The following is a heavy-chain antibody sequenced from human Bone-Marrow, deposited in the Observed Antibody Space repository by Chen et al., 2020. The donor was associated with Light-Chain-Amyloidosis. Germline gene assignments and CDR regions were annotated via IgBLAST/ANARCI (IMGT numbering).Heavy chain of an antibody. J-gene: IGHJ4*02. D-gene: IGHD1-26*01. CDR2: ISWKRASV. CDR1: GFTFDHSA. CDR3: TKDDSESRYRSPYYFAD. Sequence: EVQLVESGGGLVQPGRSLRLSCVASGFTFDHSAMHWVRQIPGKGLEWVAGISWKRASVGYAEYVEDRFTVSRDNAEYSMRLKMNSLRIEDTDFYYCTKDDSESRYRSPYYFADWGQGSLVTVSS. V-gene: IGHV3-9*01.